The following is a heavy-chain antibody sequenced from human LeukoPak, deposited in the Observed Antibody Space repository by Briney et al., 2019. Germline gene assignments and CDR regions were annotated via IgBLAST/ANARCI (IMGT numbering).Heavy chain of an antibody. V-gene: IGHV4-59*01. Sequence: SETLSLTCTVSGGSISSYYWSWIRQPPGKGLEWIGYIYYSGSTNYNPSLKSRVTISVDTSKNQFSLKLSSVTAADTAVYYCARVVEYYDSSGYYYGDAFDIWGQGTMVTVSS. CDR3: ARVVEYYDSSGYYYGDAFDI. CDR1: GGSISSYY. J-gene: IGHJ3*02. D-gene: IGHD3-22*01. CDR2: IYYSGST.